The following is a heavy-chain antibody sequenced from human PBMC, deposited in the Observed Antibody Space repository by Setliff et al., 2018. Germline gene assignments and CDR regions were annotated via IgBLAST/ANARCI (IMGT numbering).Heavy chain of an antibody. CDR3: ARARRTVVVVAATIFDY. CDR2: IIPIFGTA. Sequence: SVKVSCKASGGTFSSYSISWVRQAPGQGLEWMGGIIPIFGTANYAQKFQGRVTITTDESTSTANMELSSLRSEDTAVYYCARARRTVVVVAATIFDYWGQRTLVTVSS. CDR1: GGTFSSYS. D-gene: IGHD2-15*01. V-gene: IGHV1-69*05. J-gene: IGHJ4*02.